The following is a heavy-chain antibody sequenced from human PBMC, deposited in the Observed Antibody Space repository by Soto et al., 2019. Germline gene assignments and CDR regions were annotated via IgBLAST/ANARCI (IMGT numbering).Heavy chain of an antibody. D-gene: IGHD4-17*01. V-gene: IGHV1-3*01. CDR3: ARSPLYGDYSYYYYYYMDV. CDR1: GYTFTSYA. J-gene: IGHJ6*03. CDR2: INAGNGNT. Sequence: ASVKVSCKASGYTFTSYAMHLVRQAPGQRLEWMGWINAGNGNTKYSQKFQGRVTITRDTSASTAYMELSSLRSEDTAVYYCARSPLYGDYSYYYYYYMDVWGKGTTVTVSS.